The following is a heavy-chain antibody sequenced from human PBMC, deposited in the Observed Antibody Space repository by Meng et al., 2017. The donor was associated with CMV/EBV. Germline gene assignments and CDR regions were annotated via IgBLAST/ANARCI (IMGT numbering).Heavy chain of an antibody. CDR2: IYSGGST. CDR1: GFTVSSNY. V-gene: IGHV3-66*01. J-gene: IGHJ4*02. D-gene: IGHD1-1*01. Sequence: VQLVESGGGLVQPGGSLGLSCAASGFTVSSNYMGWVRQAPGKGLEWVSVIYSGGSTYYADSVKGRFTISRDNSKNTLYLQMNSLRAEDTAVYYCARDHSGPLSHWGQGTLVTVSS. CDR3: ARDHSGPLSH.